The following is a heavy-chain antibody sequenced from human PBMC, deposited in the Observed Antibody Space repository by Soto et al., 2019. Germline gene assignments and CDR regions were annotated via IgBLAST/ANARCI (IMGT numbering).Heavy chain of an antibody. CDR1: GFTFDDYA. D-gene: IGHD4-17*01. CDR2: ISWNSGSI. J-gene: IGHJ6*02. Sequence: EVQLVESGGGLVQPGRSLRLSCAASGFTFDDYAMHWVRQAPGKGLEWVSGISWNSGSIGYADSVKGRFTISRDNAKNSLYLQMSSLRAEDTALYYCAKTFSYYDYGDYDYYYGMDVWGQGTSVTVSS. V-gene: IGHV3-9*01. CDR3: AKTFSYYDYGDYDYYYGMDV.